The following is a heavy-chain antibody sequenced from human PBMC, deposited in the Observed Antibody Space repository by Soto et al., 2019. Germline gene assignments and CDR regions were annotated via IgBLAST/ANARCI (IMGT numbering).Heavy chain of an antibody. D-gene: IGHD2-2*02. CDR2: ISAYNGNT. CDR1: GYTFTSYG. CDR3: ARADIVVVPAAIFGVDY. Sequence: QVQLVQSGAEVKKPGASVKVSCKASGYTFTSYGISWVRQAPGQGLEWMGWISAYNGNTNYAQKLQGRVTMTTDTSTSTAYMELRSLRSDDTAVYYCARADIVVVPAAIFGVDYWGRGTLVTVSS. V-gene: IGHV1-18*01. J-gene: IGHJ4*02.